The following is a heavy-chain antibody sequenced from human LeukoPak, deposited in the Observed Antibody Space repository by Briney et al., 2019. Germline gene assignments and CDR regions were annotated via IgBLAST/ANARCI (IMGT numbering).Heavy chain of an antibody. V-gene: IGHV4-34*01. Sequence: SETLSLTCAVYGGSFSGYYWSWIRQPPGKGLEWIGEINNSGSTNYNPSLKSRVTISVDTSKNQFSLKLSSVTAADTAVYYCARGGNYYYYYGMDVWGQGTTATVSS. CDR3: ARGGNYYYYYGMDV. CDR1: GGSFSGYY. J-gene: IGHJ6*02. CDR2: INNSGST.